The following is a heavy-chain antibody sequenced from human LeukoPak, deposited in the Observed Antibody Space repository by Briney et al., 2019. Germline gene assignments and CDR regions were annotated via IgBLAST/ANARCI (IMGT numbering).Heavy chain of an antibody. CDR3: ATEGIAVAGYFDY. CDR2: NYPGDSDT. CDR1: GYSFTNYW. J-gene: IGHJ4*02. V-gene: IGHV5-51*01. Sequence: GEPLKISCKASGYSFTNYWIGWVRQMPGKGLEWMGINYPGDSDTRYSPSFQGQVTISADKSINTAYLQWSSLKASDTAMYYCATEGIAVAGYFDYWGQGTLVTVSS. D-gene: IGHD6-19*01.